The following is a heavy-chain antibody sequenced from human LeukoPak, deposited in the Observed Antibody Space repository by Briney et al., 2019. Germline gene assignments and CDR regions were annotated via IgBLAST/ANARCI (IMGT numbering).Heavy chain of an antibody. Sequence: GGSLRLSCAASGFTFSSYSMNWVRQAPGKGLEWVSSISSSSSYIYYADSVKGRFTISRDNAKNSLYLQMNSLRAEDTAVYYCARDRGWELNFDYWGQGTLVTISS. CDR2: ISSSSSYI. CDR3: ARDRGWELNFDY. J-gene: IGHJ4*02. D-gene: IGHD1-26*01. V-gene: IGHV3-21*01. CDR1: GFTFSSYS.